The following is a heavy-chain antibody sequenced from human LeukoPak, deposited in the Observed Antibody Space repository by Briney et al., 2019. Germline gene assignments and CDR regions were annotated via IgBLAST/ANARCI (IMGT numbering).Heavy chain of an antibody. CDR3: SRGRWSSSAFPIDY. J-gene: IGHJ4*02. D-gene: IGHD6-6*01. CDR2: INPYSGDT. Sequence: GASVKVSCKASGYTFTAYYIHWVRQAPGQGLERMGWINPYSGDTNYAQKFQGRVTMTRDTSISTAYMEVSRLRSDDTAVYYCSRGRWSSSAFPIDYWGQGTLVTVSS. V-gene: IGHV1-2*02. CDR1: GYTFTAYY.